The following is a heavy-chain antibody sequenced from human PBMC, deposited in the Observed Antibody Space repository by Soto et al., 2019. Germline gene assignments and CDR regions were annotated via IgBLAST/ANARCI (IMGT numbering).Heavy chain of an antibody. CDR3: ARFGYSTNIGIDY. V-gene: IGHV4-31*03. Sequence: QVQLQESGPGLVKPSQTLSLTCTVSGGSISSGGYYWSWIRQHPGKGLEWIGYIYYSGGTYYNPSLKSRVTISVDTSKNQFSLKLSSVTAADTAVYYCARFGYSTNIGIDYWGQGTLVTVSS. CDR1: GGSISSGGYY. D-gene: IGHD3-22*01. J-gene: IGHJ4*02. CDR2: IYYSGGT.